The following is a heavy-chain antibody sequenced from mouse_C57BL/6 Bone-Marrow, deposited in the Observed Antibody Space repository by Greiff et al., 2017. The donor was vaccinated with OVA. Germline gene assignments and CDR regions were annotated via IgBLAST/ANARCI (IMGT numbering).Heavy chain of an antibody. Sequence: EVMLVESGGGLAKPGGSLKLSCAASGFTFSSYAMSWVRQTPEKRLEWVATISDGGSYTYYPDNVKGRFTISRDNAKNNLYLQMSHLKSEDTAMYYCARAPWDYFDYWGQGTTLTVSS. CDR1: GFTFSSYA. J-gene: IGHJ2*01. CDR2: ISDGGSYT. D-gene: IGHD4-1*01. V-gene: IGHV5-4*03. CDR3: ARAPWDYFDY.